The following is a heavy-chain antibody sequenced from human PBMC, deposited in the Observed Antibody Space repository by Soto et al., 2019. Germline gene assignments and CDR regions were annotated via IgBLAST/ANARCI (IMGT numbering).Heavy chain of an antibody. CDR3: ARGPGENASSAPFDY. CDR2: IKHSGST. Sequence: PSVTLSHTDAVDGGYFSCYYWVWIRQPPGKRLGWIGEIKHSGSTNYRLSVKSRVTISVDTSKNQFALKLRSVTAADTAVYYCARGPGENASSAPFDYWAQGTLVTV. J-gene: IGHJ4*02. CDR1: GGYFSCYY. D-gene: IGHD1-1*01. V-gene: IGHV4-34*01.